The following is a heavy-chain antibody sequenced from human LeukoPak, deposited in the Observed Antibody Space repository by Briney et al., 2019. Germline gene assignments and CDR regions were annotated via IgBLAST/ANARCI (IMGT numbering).Heavy chain of an antibody. CDR3: AKVRNSGYSDFDY. D-gene: IGHD5-12*01. Sequence: GGSLRLSCAVSGFSVSSFGMSWVRQAPGKGLEWVSAISVNGETTWYADSVKGRFIISRDNSKNTLYLQLSSLRAEDTAVYYCAKVRNSGYSDFDYWGQGTLVTVSS. J-gene: IGHJ4*02. CDR1: GFSVSSFG. V-gene: IGHV3-23*01. CDR2: ISVNGETT.